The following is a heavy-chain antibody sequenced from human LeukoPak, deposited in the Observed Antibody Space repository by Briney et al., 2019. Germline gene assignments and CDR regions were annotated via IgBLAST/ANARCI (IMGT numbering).Heavy chain of an antibody. V-gene: IGHV4-4*07. CDR3: VRDRYYYDNNYGPAFDY. CDR2: VYTDGST. Sequence: SETLSLTCTVSGDSISSYYWSWVRQPAGKGLGGIGRVYTDGSTNYNPFLKSRVTMSVDTSKNQFSLKLSSVTTADTAVYFCVRDRYYYDNNYGPAFDYWGQGILITVS. J-gene: IGHJ4*02. CDR1: GDSISSYY. D-gene: IGHD3-22*01.